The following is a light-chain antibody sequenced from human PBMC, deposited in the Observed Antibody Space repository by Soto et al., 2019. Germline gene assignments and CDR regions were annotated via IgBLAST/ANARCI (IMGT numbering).Light chain of an antibody. CDR3: QQYDNLPPIPGLPWLT. CDR2: DAS. V-gene: IGKV1-33*01. Sequence: DIQMTQSPSSLSASVGDRVTITCQASQDISNYLNWYQQKPGKAPKLLIYDASNLETGVPSRFSGSGSGTDFTFPISSLQPEDIATYYCQQYDNLPPIPGLPWLTFGGGTKVEIK. CDR1: QDISNY. J-gene: IGKJ4*01.